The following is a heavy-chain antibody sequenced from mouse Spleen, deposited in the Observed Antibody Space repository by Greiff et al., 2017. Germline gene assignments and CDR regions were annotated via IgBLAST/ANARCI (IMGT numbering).Heavy chain of an antibody. D-gene: IGHD1-1*01. Sequence: QVQLQQSGPELVKPGASVKISCKASGYSFTSYYIHWVKQRPGQGLEWIGWIYPGSGNTKYNEKFKGKATLTADTSSSTAYMQLSSLTSEDSAVYYCARYYGSSYHYAMDYWGQGTSVTVSS. CDR2: IYPGSGNT. V-gene: IGHV1-66*01. CDR1: GYSFTSYY. CDR3: ARYYGSSYHYAMDY. J-gene: IGHJ4*01.